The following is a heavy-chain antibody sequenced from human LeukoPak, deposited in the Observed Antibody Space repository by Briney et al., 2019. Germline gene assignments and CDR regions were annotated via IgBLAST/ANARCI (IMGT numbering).Heavy chain of an antibody. CDR2: IYYSGST. CDR3: ARHKGSGSPQLLYYMDV. Sequence: PSETLSLTCTVSGGSISSSSYYWGWIRQPPGKGLEGIGSIYYSGSTYYNPSLKSRVTISVDTSKNQFSLKLSSVTAADTAVYYCARHKGSGSPQLLYYMDVWGKGTTVTISS. D-gene: IGHD2-15*01. CDR1: GGSISSSSYY. J-gene: IGHJ6*03. V-gene: IGHV4-39*01.